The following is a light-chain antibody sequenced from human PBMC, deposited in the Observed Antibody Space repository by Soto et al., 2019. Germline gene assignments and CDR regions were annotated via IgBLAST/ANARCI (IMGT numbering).Light chain of an antibody. Sequence: QSALTQPASVSGSPGQSITISCTGTSSDIGGYDYVSWYQQYPGKAPKLMIYDVSNRPSGVSDRFSGSKSANTASLTISGLQAEDEADYYRNSYTTSSSLYVFGTGTKVTV. CDR2: DVS. J-gene: IGLJ1*01. V-gene: IGLV2-14*01. CDR1: SSDIGGYDY. CDR3: NSYTTSSSLYV.